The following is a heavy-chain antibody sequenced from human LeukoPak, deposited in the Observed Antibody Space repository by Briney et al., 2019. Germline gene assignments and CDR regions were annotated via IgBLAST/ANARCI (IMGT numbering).Heavy chain of an antibody. J-gene: IGHJ4*02. V-gene: IGHV3-30*18. CDR1: GFTFSSYG. Sequence: GGSLRLSCAASGFTFSSYGMLWVRQAPGKGLEWVAVISYDGSNKYYADSVKGRFTISRDNSKNTLYLQMNSLRAEDTAVYYCAKGAAAFTVAGTFDYWGQGTLVTVSS. CDR3: AKGAAAFTVAGTFDY. CDR2: ISYDGSNK. D-gene: IGHD6-19*01.